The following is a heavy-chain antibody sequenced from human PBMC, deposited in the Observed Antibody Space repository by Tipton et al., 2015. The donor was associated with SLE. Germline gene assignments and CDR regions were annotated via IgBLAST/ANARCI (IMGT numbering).Heavy chain of an antibody. J-gene: IGHJ4*02. D-gene: IGHD3-10*01. CDR3: ASDSGAIDS. Sequence: AGLVKPSETLSLTCAVYGGSFSGYYWSWIRQPPGKGLEWIGEINHSGSTNYNPSLKSRVTISVDTSKNQFSLKLTSVTAADTAMYYCASDSGAIDSWRQGPPLSVSS. V-gene: IGHV4-34*01. CDR2: INHSGST. CDR1: GGSFSGYY.